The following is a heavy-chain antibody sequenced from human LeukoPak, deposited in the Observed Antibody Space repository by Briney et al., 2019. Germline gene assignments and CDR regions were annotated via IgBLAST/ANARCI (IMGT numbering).Heavy chain of an antibody. V-gene: IGHV4-59*01. Sequence: SETLSLTCTVSGGSISSYYWSWIRQPPGKGLEWIGYIYYSGSTNYNPSLKSRATISVDTSKNQFSLKLSSVTAADTAVYYCASRTSEAAAGQNWFDPWGQGTLVTVSS. CDR2: IYYSGST. J-gene: IGHJ5*02. CDR1: GGSISSYY. CDR3: ASRTSEAAAGQNWFDP. D-gene: IGHD6-13*01.